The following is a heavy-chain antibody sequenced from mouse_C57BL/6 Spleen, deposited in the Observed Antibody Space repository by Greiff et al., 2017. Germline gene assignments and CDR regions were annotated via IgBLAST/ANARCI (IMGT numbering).Heavy chain of an antibody. D-gene: IGHD6-1*01. Sequence: QVQLQQSGAELARPGASVKMSCKASGYTFTSYTMHWVKQRPGQGLEWIGYINPSSGYTKYNQKFKDKATLTADKSSSTAYMQLSSLTSADSSVYYCARSKQPLAMDDWGQGTSATVSS. CDR3: ARSKQPLAMDD. V-gene: IGHV1-4*01. J-gene: IGHJ4*01. CDR1: GYTFTSYT. CDR2: INPSSGYT.